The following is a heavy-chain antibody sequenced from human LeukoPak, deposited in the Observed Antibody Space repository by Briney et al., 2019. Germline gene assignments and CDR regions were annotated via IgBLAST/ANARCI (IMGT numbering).Heavy chain of an antibody. CDR2: ISSSSCYI. CDR1: GFTFSSYS. Sequence: GGSLRLSCAASGFTFSSYSMNWVRQAPGKGLEWVSSISSSSCYIYYADSVKGRFTISRDNAKNSLYLQMNSLRAEDTAVYYCARDNDFWSGSHGWFDPWGQGTLVTVSS. J-gene: IGHJ5*02. D-gene: IGHD3-3*01. V-gene: IGHV3-21*01. CDR3: ARDNDFWSGSHGWFDP.